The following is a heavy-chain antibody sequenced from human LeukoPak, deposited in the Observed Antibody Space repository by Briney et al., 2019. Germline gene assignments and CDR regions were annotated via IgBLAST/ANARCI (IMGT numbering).Heavy chain of an antibody. CDR3: ARARYYDSSGYYSPDAFDI. CDR1: GGSIGSGGDS. J-gene: IGHJ3*02. V-gene: IGHV4-30-2*01. Sequence: PSQTLSLTCAVSGGSIGSGGDSWGCIRQPPGKGLEWIGYIYHSGSTYYNPSLKSRVTISVDRSKNQFSLKLSSVTAADTAVYYCARARYYDSSGYYSPDAFDIWGQGTMVTVSS. D-gene: IGHD3-22*01. CDR2: IYHSGST.